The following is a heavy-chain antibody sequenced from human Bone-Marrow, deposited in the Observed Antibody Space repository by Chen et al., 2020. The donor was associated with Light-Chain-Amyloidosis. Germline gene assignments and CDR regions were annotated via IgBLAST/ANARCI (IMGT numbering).Heavy chain of an antibody. CDR2: IYPDHSDA. Sequence: EVQLEQSGPEVKKPGESLKTSCKGSGHTFPNYWIGWVRQMPGKGLEWMGVIYPDHSDASYSPSFEGQVTISADKSITTAYLQWRSLKASDTAMYYCARRRDGYNFDYWGQGTLVTVSS. J-gene: IGHJ4*02. V-gene: IGHV5-51*01. CDR1: GHTFPNYW. CDR3: ARRRDGYNFDY. D-gene: IGHD5-12*01.